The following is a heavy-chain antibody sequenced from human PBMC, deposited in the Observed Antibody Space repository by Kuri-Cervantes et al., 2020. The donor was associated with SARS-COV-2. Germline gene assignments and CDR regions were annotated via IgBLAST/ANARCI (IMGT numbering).Heavy chain of an antibody. Sequence: GGSLRLSCAASGFTFSSYSMNWVRQAPGKGLEWVSYISSSSTIYYADSVKGRFTISRDNAKNSLYLQMNSLRDGDTAVYYCARGYCSSTSCPPYYYYGMDVWGQGTTVTVSS. CDR2: ISSSSTI. V-gene: IGHV3-48*02. CDR1: GFTFSSYS. CDR3: ARGYCSSTSCPPYYYYGMDV. D-gene: IGHD2-2*01. J-gene: IGHJ6*02.